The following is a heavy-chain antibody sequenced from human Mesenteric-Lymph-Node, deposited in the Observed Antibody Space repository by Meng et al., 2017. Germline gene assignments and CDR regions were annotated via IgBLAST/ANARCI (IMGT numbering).Heavy chain of an antibody. CDR2: IYYNGKT. CDR1: GGSISGSTSY. V-gene: IGHV4-39*07. D-gene: IGHD4-11*01. J-gene: IGHJ5*02. Sequence: GSLRLSCTVSGGSISGSTSYWAWIRQPPGKGLEWLGTIYYNGKTYYNASLKSRVTISVDTSKDQFSLKLTSVTAADTAVYYCARDNRDYGNYVWFDPWGQGTLVAVSS. CDR3: ARDNRDYGNYVWFDP.